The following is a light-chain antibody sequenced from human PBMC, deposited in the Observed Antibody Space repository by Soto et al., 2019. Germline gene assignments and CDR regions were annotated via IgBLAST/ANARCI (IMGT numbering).Light chain of an antibody. CDR3: QQHLGRHT. Sequence: VLTQSPVTLSFSPGERATLSCRASQSVNAYLAWYQQKPGQAPRLLIYDASVRATGIPARFSGSGSGTDFTLTISSLEPEDSAVYYCQQHLGRHTFGQGTKVDIK. CDR1: QSVNAY. CDR2: DAS. V-gene: IGKV3-11*01. J-gene: IGKJ1*01.